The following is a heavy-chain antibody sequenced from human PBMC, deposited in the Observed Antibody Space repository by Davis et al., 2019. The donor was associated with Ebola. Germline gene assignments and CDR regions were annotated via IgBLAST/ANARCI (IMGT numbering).Heavy chain of an antibody. Sequence: GESLKISCAASGFIFSSYVMNWVRQAPGKGLEWVSTLGTSADAYYADSVKGRFTISRDNSKNTLYLQMNGLRVEDTAVYYCARASGGPDYWGQGTLVTVSS. CDR1: GFIFSSYV. D-gene: IGHD2-15*01. CDR3: ARASGGPDY. V-gene: IGHV3-23*01. CDR2: LGTSADA. J-gene: IGHJ4*02.